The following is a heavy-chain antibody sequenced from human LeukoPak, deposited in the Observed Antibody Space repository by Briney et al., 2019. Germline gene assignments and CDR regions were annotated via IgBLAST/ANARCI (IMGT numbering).Heavy chain of an antibody. CDR1: GFTFSSYS. CDR2: ISTSSIYI. Sequence: GGSLRLSCAASGFTFSSYSMNWVRQTPGKGLEWVSSISTSSIYIYYADSMKGRFTISRDNAKKSLYLQMNSLRAEDTAVYYCARGHGVVAASDDAFDIWGQGTMVTVSS. J-gene: IGHJ3*02. V-gene: IGHV3-21*01. CDR3: ARGHGVVAASDDAFDI. D-gene: IGHD2-2*01.